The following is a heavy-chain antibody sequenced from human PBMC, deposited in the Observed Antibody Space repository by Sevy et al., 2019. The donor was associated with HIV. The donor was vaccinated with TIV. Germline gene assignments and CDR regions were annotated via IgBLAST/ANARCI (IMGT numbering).Heavy chain of an antibody. CDR1: GFTFRTYG. CDR2: ISYDGNNN. Sequence: PGGSLRLSCVASGFTFRTYGMHWVRQAPGKGLEWVAVISYDGNNNHYEDSVKGRFTISRDNSKNTLFLQMNSLRTEDTALYYCARAGYYGSVSNGYFDYWGQGTQVTVSS. D-gene: IGHD3-10*01. CDR3: ARAGYYGSVSNGYFDY. V-gene: IGHV3-30-3*01. J-gene: IGHJ4*02.